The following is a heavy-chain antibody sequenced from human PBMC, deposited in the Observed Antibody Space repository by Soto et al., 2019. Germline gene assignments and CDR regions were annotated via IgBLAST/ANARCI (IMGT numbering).Heavy chain of an antibody. Sequence: GSLRLSCAASGFTFSSYWMSWVRQAPGKGLEWVANIKQDGSETYYVDSVKGRFTISRDNAKNSLYLQMNSLRAEETAVYYCARELITPDAFDIWGQGTMVTVSS. V-gene: IGHV3-7*01. D-gene: IGHD3-16*01. CDR1: GFTFSSYW. CDR3: ARELITPDAFDI. J-gene: IGHJ3*02. CDR2: IKQDGSET.